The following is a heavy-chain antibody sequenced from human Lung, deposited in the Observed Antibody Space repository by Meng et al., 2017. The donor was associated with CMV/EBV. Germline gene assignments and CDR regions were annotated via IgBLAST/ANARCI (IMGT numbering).Heavy chain of an antibody. D-gene: IGHD3-3*01. CDR1: GFTFRSYE. J-gene: IGHJ6*02. Sequence: GESXKISCAASGFTFRSYEMNWVRQAPGMGLEWVSYISSSGDIIYYADSVKGRFSISRDNAKNSLYLQMSSLRADDTAVYYCARDKSGPFTIPYYYYGMDFXGQGXTVTVSS. CDR3: ARDKSGPFTIPYYYYGMDF. CDR2: ISSSGDII. V-gene: IGHV3-48*03.